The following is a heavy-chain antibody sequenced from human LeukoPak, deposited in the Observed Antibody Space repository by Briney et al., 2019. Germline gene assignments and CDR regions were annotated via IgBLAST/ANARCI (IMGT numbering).Heavy chain of an antibody. D-gene: IGHD6-13*01. CDR3: ARSSAASGPNWFDP. J-gene: IGHJ5*02. CDR1: GFTFSSYA. V-gene: IGHV3-64*01. CDR2: TSSNGDST. Sequence: PGGSLRLSCTASGFTFSSYAMHWVRQAPGKGLEYVSSTSSNGDSTYYTNSVKGRFTIPRDNSKNTLYLQMGSLRPEDMAMYYCARSSAASGPNWFDPWGQGTLVTVSS.